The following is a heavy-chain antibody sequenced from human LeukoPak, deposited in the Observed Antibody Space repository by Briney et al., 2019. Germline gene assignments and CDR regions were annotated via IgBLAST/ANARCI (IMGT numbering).Heavy chain of an antibody. D-gene: IGHD3-16*01. CDR3: ARDGAERRFFEY. J-gene: IGHJ4*02. CDR1: GFTVSSNY. V-gene: IGHV3-66*01. CDR2: IYRCGCT. Sequence: SGGSLRLSCAASGFTVSSNYMSWVRQAPGKGLEGVAIIYRCGCTCYVDSVKRRLTIYSDNPKNALDLQMNNLRAGGAAVYDFARDGAERRFFEYWGRGTLASVS.